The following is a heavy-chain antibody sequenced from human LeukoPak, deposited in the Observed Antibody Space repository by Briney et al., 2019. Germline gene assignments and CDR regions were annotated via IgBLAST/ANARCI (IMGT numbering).Heavy chain of an antibody. Sequence: SETLSLTCTVSGYSISRGYYWAWIRQSPGQGLEWIGNIYHSGSTYSNPSLKSRLTISVDTSKNQFSLKLSSVTAADTAVYYCARIDVDTAMVGYYYYMDVWGKGTTVTVSS. CDR1: GYSISRGYY. J-gene: IGHJ6*03. D-gene: IGHD5-18*01. CDR2: IYHSGST. CDR3: ARIDVDTAMVGYYYYMDV. V-gene: IGHV4-38-2*02.